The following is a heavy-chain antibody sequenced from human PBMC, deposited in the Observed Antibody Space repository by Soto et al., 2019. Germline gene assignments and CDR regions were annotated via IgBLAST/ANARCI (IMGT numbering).Heavy chain of an antibody. Sequence: PSXTLSLTCTVSGGSISSDYWSWIRQPPGKGLEWIGYIYYTGSTNYNPSLKSRVIISVDTSKNQFSLKLTSVTAADTAVYYCATGDYYYFMDVWGKGTTVTVSS. CDR1: GGSISSDY. CDR3: ATGDYYYFMDV. J-gene: IGHJ6*03. V-gene: IGHV4-59*08. CDR2: IYYTGST.